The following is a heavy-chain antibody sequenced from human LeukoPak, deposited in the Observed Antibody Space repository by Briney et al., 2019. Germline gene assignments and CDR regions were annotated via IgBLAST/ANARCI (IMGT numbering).Heavy chain of an antibody. CDR3: CKGPHRLLATGTPHD. CDR2: INGRVDGT. Sequence: GGSLRLSCGASGFTFSTYAMACGRQAPGKGLQWGATINGRVDGTSYTDSVKGRFTISRDNSKNTLYLHRIIRRPEDTPVNHCCKGPHRLLATGTPHDWGRGSRVIVSS. V-gene: IGHV3-23*01. CDR1: GFTFSTYA. J-gene: IGHJ4*02. D-gene: IGHD1-1*01.